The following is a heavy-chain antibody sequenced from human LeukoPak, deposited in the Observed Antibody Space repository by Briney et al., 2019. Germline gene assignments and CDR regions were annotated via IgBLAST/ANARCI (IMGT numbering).Heavy chain of an antibody. CDR3: AKDKERWFDP. CDR2: ISGSGGST. J-gene: IGHJ5*02. V-gene: IGHV3-23*01. CDR1: GFTFSSYA. Sequence: PGGSLRLSCAVSGFTFSSYAMSWVRQAPGKGLEWISAISGSGGSTDYGDSVKGRFTISRDNSKNTLYLQMNSLRVEDTAVYYCAKDKERWFDPWGQGTLVTVSS.